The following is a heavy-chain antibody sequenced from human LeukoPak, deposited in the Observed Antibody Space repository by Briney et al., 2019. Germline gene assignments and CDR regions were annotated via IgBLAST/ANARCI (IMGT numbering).Heavy chain of an antibody. J-gene: IGHJ5*02. CDR3: ARVVRAAAVNWFDP. CDR2: ISSSSSYI. V-gene: IGHV3-21*01. D-gene: IGHD6-13*01. Sequence: GGSLRLSCAASRFTFSSYSMNWVRPAPGKGREWVSSISSSSSYIYYADSVKGRFTISRDNAKNSLYLQMNSLRAEDTAVYYCARVVRAAAVNWFDPWGQGTLVTVSS. CDR1: RFTFSSYS.